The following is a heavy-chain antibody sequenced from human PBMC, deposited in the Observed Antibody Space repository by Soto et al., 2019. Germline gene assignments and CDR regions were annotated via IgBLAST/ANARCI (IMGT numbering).Heavy chain of an antibody. CDR1: GFTFRDYA. Sequence: VQLLESGGGLVQPGGSLRLSCAASGFTFRDYAMNWVRQAPGKGLEWVSDISGSGDSARYADSVRGRFTIYRDNSRKTLYLQMNSLRVDDTAVYYCGKERRGSGWSVCNYWGQGTLGTVSS. CDR2: ISGSGDSA. J-gene: IGHJ4*02. CDR3: GKERRGSGWSVCNY. V-gene: IGHV3-23*01. D-gene: IGHD6-19*01.